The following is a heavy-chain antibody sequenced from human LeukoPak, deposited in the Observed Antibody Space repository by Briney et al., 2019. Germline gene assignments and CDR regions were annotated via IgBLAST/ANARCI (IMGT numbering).Heavy chain of an antibody. CDR1: GYTFTGYY. J-gene: IGHJ4*02. CDR2: INPNSGGT. CDR3: ARALLLLYPLSDFDY. Sequence: GASVKVSCKASGYTFTGYYMHWVRQAPGQGLEWMGWINPNSGGTNYAQKFQGRVTMTRDTSISTAYMELSRLRSDDTAVYYSARALLLLYPLSDFDYWGQGTLVTVSS. D-gene: IGHD2-8*02. V-gene: IGHV1-2*02.